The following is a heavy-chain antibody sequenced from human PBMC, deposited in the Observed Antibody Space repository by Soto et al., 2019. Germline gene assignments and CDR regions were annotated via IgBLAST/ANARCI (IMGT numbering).Heavy chain of an antibody. V-gene: IGHV6-1*01. CDR1: GDSVSSTTAS. CDR2: TYFRSKWYN. D-gene: IGHD5-12*01. CDR3: AKGDNPGPKTGYAFDP. J-gene: IGHJ5*02. Sequence: SQTLSLTCAISGDSVSSTTASWNWIRQSPSRGLEWLGRTYFRSKWYNDYAVSVKSRIIINPDTSNNQYSLQLNSVTPEDTAVYFCAKGDNPGPKTGYAFDPWGQGIMVTVS.